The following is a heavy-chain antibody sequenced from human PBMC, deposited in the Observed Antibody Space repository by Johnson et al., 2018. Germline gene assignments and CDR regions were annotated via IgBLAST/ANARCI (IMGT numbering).Heavy chain of an antibody. Sequence: EVQLVESGGGLVQPGGSLRLSCAASGFTFNNFWMAWVRQSPGKGLAGVAHINEDGRERYYVASVKGRFIISRDNAENSLYLHMNSLRVEDTAVYYCARGRFYGGNFCFDYWGQGILVTVSS. J-gene: IGHJ4*02. D-gene: IGHD4-23*01. CDR1: GFTFNNFW. V-gene: IGHV3-7*01. CDR2: INEDGRER. CDR3: ARGRFYGGNFCFDY.